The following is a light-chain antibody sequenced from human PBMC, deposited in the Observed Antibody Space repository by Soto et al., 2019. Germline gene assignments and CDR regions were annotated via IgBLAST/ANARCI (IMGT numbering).Light chain of an antibody. Sequence: DIQMTQSPSSLSASVGDRVTISCRASQSITYYLNWYQLKPGKAPRLLIYATSTLHSGVSSRFSGSGFGTDFTLTISSLQPEDFATYYCQQSYSTPLTFGGGTKVDIK. CDR3: QQSYSTPLT. V-gene: IGKV1-39*01. CDR2: ATS. CDR1: QSITYY. J-gene: IGKJ4*01.